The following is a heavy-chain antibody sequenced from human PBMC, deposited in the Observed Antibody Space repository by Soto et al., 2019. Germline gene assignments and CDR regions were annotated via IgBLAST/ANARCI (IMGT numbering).Heavy chain of an antibody. CDR2: INAGNGNT. J-gene: IGHJ4*02. V-gene: IGHV1-3*01. Sequence: ASVKVSCKASGYTFTSYAMHWVRQAPGQRLEWMRWINAGNGNTKYSQNFQGRVTITRDTSASTAYMELSSLRSEDTAVYYCARAIRDYYYDSSGYSSGIDYWGQGTLVTVSS. CDR1: GYTFTSYA. CDR3: ARAIRDYYYDSSGYSSGIDY. D-gene: IGHD3-22*01.